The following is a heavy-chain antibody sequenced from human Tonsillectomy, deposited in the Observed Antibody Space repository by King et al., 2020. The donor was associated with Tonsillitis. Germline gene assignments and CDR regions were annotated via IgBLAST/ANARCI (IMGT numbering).Heavy chain of an antibody. Sequence: VQLVESGGGLVQPGGSLRLSCAASGFTFSSYWMHWVRQAPGRGLGWVSLINGDGGAKRYAVSLKGRFTISRDNAKNTLNLQMNSLRAEDTSVYYCARDCSTTSCYALDAFDLWGQGTMVTVSS. CDR2: INGDGGAK. CDR1: GFTFSSYW. J-gene: IGHJ3*01. CDR3: ARDCSTTSCYALDAFDL. D-gene: IGHD2-2*01. V-gene: IGHV3-74*01.